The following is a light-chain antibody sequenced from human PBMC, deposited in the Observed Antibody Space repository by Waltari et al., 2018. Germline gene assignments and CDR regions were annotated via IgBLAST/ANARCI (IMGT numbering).Light chain of an antibody. CDR2: EDD. J-gene: IGLJ1*01. CDR3: YSTDISGTQSV. V-gene: IGLV3-10*01. Sequence: SYELTQSPSVSVSPGQTAKITCSGDALPKQYAYWYQQKSGQAPVQVIYEDDKRPSGIPERFSGSSSGTVATLTISGAQVEDEAVYYCYSTDISGTQSVFGSGTKVSVL. CDR1: ALPKQY.